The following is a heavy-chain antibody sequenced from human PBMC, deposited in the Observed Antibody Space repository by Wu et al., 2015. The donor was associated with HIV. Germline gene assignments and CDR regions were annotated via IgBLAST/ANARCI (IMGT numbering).Heavy chain of an antibody. CDR2: MNPNSGNT. J-gene: IGHJ4*02. CDR1: GYSFINYD. Sequence: QVQLFQSGTEMKKPGASVKVSCRASGYSFINYDINWVRQATGQGLEWMGWMNPNSGNTGYAQKFQGRVTMTRNTSISTAYMELSSLRSEDTAMYYCARGRTLMYSSSWPYWGQGTLVTVSS. CDR3: ARGRTLMYSSSWPY. D-gene: IGHD6-13*01. V-gene: IGHV1-8*01.